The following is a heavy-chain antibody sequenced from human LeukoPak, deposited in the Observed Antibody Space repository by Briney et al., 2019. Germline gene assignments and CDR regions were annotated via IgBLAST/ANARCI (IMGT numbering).Heavy chain of an antibody. D-gene: IGHD6-19*01. Sequence: GGSLRLSCAASGFSFSGYSMNWVRQAPGKGLEWVSYISSSSSAIYYADSVKGRFTISRDNAKNSLYLQMNSLRDEDTAVYYWAGVGIAVAQFFDYWGQGTLVTVSP. J-gene: IGHJ4*02. V-gene: IGHV3-48*02. CDR3: AGVGIAVAQFFDY. CDR1: GFSFSGYS. CDR2: ISSSSSAI.